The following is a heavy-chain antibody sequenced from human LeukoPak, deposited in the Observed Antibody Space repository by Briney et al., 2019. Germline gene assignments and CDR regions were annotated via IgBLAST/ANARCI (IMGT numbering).Heavy chain of an antibody. V-gene: IGHV3-48*03. CDR3: ARHVVAVGFDY. D-gene: IGHD3-22*01. CDR2: ISSSGSTI. CDR1: GFTFSSYE. J-gene: IGHJ4*02. Sequence: PGGSLRLSCAASGFTFSSYEMNWVRQAPGKGLEWVSYISSSGSTIYYADSVKGRFTISRDNAKNSLCLQMNSLRAEDTAVYYCARHVVAVGFDYWGQGTLVTVSS.